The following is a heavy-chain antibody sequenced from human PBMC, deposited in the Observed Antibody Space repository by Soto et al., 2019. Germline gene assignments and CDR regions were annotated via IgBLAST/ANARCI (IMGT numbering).Heavy chain of an antibody. CDR3: ARPGYYYGSGSXTYGMDV. Sequence: PGESLKISCKGSGYSFTSYWISWVRQMPGKGLEWMGRIDPSDSYTNYSPSFQGHVTISADKSISTAYLQWSSLKASDTAMYYCARPGYYYGSGSXTYGMDVWGQGTTVTVSS. CDR2: IDPSDSYT. CDR1: GYSFTSYW. D-gene: IGHD3-10*01. V-gene: IGHV5-10-1*01. J-gene: IGHJ6*02.